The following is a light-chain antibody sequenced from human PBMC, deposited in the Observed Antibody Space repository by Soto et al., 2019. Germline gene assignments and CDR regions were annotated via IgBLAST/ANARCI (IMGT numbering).Light chain of an antibody. Sequence: QMTQSPSTLSASVGDRVTINCRASQDIATSLDWFQQKPGKDPDLLIYKASTLESGAPSRFSGSGSGTEFTLTISSLQPDDFGTYYCRQYKSYPVTFGQGTKVDIK. CDR2: KAS. J-gene: IGKJ1*01. CDR3: RQYKSYPVT. V-gene: IGKV1-5*03. CDR1: QDIATS.